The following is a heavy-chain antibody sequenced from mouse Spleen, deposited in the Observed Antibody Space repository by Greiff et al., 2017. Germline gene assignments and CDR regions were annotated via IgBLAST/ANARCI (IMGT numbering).Heavy chain of an antibody. V-gene: IGHV1-82*01. D-gene: IGHD1-1*01. CDR3: APLLRGFDY. J-gene: IGHJ2*01. CDR2: IYPGDGDT. Sequence: VQLQESGPELVKPGASVKISCKASGYAFSSSWMNWVKQRPGKGLEWIGRIYPGDGDTNYNGKFKGKATLTADKSSSTAYMQLSSLTSEDSAVYFCAPLLRGFDYWGQGTTLTVSS. CDR1: GYAFSSSW.